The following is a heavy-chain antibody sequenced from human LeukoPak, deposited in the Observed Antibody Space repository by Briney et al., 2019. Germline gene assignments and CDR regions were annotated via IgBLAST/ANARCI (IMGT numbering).Heavy chain of an antibody. J-gene: IGHJ4*02. CDR3: ARGGDGSIYGLVY. V-gene: IGHV3-48*03. D-gene: IGHD3/OR15-3a*01. CDR1: GFTFSTYE. CDR2: ISSSGSTL. Sequence: GSVTLSCEASGFTFSTYEMNWVGQAPGKGLEWVSYISSSGSTLDYADSVRGRFTISRDNARNTLYLQMNSLRAEDTAVYYCARGGDGSIYGLVYWGQGTLVTVSS.